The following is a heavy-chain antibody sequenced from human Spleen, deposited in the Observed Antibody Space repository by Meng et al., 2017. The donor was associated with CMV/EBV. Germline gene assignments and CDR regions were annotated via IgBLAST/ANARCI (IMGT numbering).Heavy chain of an antibody. Sequence: SETLSLTCAVYGASFTGHYWSWIRQPPGKGLEWIGEINESGNTDYSPSLKSRVTISADTSKSQFSLTLTSVAAADTAVYYCARVYYGAAGYWGQGTLVTVSS. CDR2: INESGNT. V-gene: IGHV4-34*01. J-gene: IGHJ4*02. CDR3: ARVYYGAAGY. D-gene: IGHD4-17*01. CDR1: GASFTGHY.